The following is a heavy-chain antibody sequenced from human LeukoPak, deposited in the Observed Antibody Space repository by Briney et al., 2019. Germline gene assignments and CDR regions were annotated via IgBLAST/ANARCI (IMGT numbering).Heavy chain of an antibody. CDR3: ARAPTDDYGDSRWFGP. CDR2: IYYSGST. Sequence: PSETLSLTCTVSGGSISSSSYYWGWIRQPPGKGLEWIGRIYYSGSTYYNPSLKSRVTISVDTSKNQFSLKLSSVTAADTAVYYCARAPTDDYGDSRWFGPWGQGTLVTVSS. J-gene: IGHJ5*02. CDR1: GGSISSSSYY. V-gene: IGHV4-39*07. D-gene: IGHD4-17*01.